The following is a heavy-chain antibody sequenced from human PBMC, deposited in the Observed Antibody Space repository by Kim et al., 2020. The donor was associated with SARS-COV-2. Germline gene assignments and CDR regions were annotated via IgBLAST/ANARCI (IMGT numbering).Heavy chain of an antibody. J-gene: IGHJ5*02. D-gene: IGHD2-2*01. V-gene: IGHV1-69*01. Sequence: KFQGRVTITADESTSTAYMELSSLRSEDTAVYYCARVWVVLPATSHWFDPWGQGTLVTVSS. CDR3: ARVWVVLPATSHWFDP.